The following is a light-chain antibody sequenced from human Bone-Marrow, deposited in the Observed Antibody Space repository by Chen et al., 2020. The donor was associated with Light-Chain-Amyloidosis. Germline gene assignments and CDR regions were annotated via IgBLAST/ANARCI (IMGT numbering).Light chain of an antibody. V-gene: IGLV3-21*02. J-gene: IGLJ3*02. CDR3: QVWDRSSDRPV. CDR2: EDS. Sequence: SYVLTQPSSVTVAPGQTATMACGGNNIGSTSVHWYQQTPGQAPLLVVSEDSDRPSGIPERLSGSNSGNTATLTISRVEAGDEADYYCQVWDRSSDRPVFGGGTKLTVL. CDR1: NIGSTS.